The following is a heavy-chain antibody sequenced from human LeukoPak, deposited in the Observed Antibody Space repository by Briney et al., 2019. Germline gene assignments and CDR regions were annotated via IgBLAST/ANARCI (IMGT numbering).Heavy chain of an antibody. CDR2: IYYSGST. D-gene: IGHD3-22*01. V-gene: IGHV4-39*01. Sequence: SETLSLTCTVSGGSITSNNYYWGWIRQSPGKGLEWIGSIYYSGSTYYNPSLKSRVTISVDTSKDQFSLKLSSVTAADTAVYFCARHRGYYNSRGDGYYFDYWGQGTLVTVSS. J-gene: IGHJ4*02. CDR3: ARHRGYYNSRGDGYYFDY. CDR1: GGSITSNNYY.